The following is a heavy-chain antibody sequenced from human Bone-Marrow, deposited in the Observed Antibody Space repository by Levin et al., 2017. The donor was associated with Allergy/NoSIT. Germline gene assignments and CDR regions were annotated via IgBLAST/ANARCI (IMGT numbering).Heavy chain of an antibody. V-gene: IGHV4-31*03. CDR3: AREDGYVFDY. CDR2: IYYSGNT. D-gene: IGHD5-24*01. CDR1: GGSISTGGFH. Sequence: SETLSLTCSLSGGSISTGGFHWSWVRQRPGKGLEWNGYIYYSGNTYYNPSLQSRLSISIDTSKNQFSLRLTSVTAADTAVYYCAREDGYVFDYWGQGTLVTVSS. J-gene: IGHJ4*02.